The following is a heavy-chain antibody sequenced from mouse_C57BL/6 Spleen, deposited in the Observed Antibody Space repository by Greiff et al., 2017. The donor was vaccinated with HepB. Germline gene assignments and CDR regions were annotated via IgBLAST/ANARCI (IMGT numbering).Heavy chain of an antibody. CDR2: IYPRSGNT. CDR1: GYTFTSYG. Sequence: QVQLQQSGAELARPGASVKLSCKASGYTFTSYGISWVKQRTGQGLEWIGEIYPRSGNTYYNEKFKGKATLTADKSSSTAYMELRSLTSEDSAVYFCAREDITTVVGDYYAMDYWGQGTSVTVSS. D-gene: IGHD1-1*01. CDR3: AREDITTVVGDYYAMDY. V-gene: IGHV1-81*01. J-gene: IGHJ4*01.